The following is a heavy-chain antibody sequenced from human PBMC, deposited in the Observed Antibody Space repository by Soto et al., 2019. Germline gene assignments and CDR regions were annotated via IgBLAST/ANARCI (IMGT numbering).Heavy chain of an antibody. CDR1: GGSISSYC. CDR2: IYYSGST. Sequence: PSETLSLTCTVSGGSISSYCWSWIRQPPGKGLEWIGYIYYSGSTNYNPSLKSRVTISVDTSKNQFSLKLSSVTAADTAVYYCARSRTSVGYCSGGSRYSVAFDIWGQGTMVTVSS. J-gene: IGHJ3*02. CDR3: ARSRTSVGYCSGGSRYSVAFDI. V-gene: IGHV4-59*01. D-gene: IGHD2-15*01.